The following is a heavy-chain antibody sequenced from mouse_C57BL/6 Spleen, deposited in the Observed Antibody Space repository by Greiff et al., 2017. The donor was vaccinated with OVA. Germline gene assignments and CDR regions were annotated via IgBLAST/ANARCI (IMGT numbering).Heavy chain of an antibody. D-gene: IGHD2-3*01. J-gene: IGHJ3*01. V-gene: IGHV1-22*01. CDR1: GYTFTDYN. CDR2: INPNNGGT. Sequence: EVQLVESGPELVKPGASVKMSCKASGYTFTDYNMHWVKQSHGKSLEWIGYINPNNGGTSYNQKFKGKATLTVNKSSSTAYMELRSLTSEDSAVYYCASEGYDTTVWFAYWGQGTLVTVSA. CDR3: ASEGYDTTVWFAY.